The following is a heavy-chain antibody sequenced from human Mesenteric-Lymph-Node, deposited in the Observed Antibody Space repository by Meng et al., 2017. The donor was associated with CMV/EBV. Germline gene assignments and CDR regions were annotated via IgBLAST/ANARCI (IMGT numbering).Heavy chain of an antibody. D-gene: IGHD6-13*01. Sequence: GESLKISCAASEFTFSDYYMNWIRQAPGKGLEWVSYISSSGSIIYYVDSVKGRFTISRDNARNSLYLQMNSLRAEDTAVYYCARPWTAAGPWGQGTLVTVSS. J-gene: IGHJ5*02. V-gene: IGHV3-11*04. CDR3: ARPWTAAGP. CDR1: EFTFSDYY. CDR2: ISSSGSII.